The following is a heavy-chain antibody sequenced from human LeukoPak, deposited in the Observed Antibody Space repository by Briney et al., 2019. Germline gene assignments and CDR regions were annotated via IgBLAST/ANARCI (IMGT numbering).Heavy chain of an antibody. CDR2: IVVGSATT. J-gene: IGHJ4*02. CDR1: GFTFTNSA. V-gene: IGHV1-58*01. CDR3: AADLYYYDSSTSGSLPIFDY. Sequence: ASVKVSCKASGFTFTNSAVQWVRQAGGQRLEWIGWIVVGSATTNYAQKFQERATITRHMSTSTVYMELSGLRSEDTAVYYCAADLYYYDSSTSGSLPIFDYWGQGTLVTVSS. D-gene: IGHD3-22*01.